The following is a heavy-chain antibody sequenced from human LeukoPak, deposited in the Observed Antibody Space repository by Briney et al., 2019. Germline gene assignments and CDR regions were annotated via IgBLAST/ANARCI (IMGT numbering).Heavy chain of an antibody. V-gene: IGHV1-18*01. Sequence: ASVKVSCKAXGYTFAXXXXXXXXXAXXXGLEWMGWISAYNVXXXXTXXFQGXXXXXXDXSTGTAYMELRSLRSDDTAVYYCARDDGDYWGQGTLVTVSS. CDR2: ISAYNVXX. CDR3: ARDDGDY. J-gene: IGHJ4*02. CDR1: GYTFAXXX.